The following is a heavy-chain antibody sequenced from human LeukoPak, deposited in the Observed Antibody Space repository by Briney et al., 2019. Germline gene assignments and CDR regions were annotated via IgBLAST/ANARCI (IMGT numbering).Heavy chain of an antibody. V-gene: IGHV3-64D*06. Sequence: GGSLKLSCAASGFTFSSYAMHWVRQAPGKGLEYVSAISSNGGSTYYADSVKGRFTISRDNSKNTLYLQMSSLRAEDTAVYYCVKGGRGYSYGLDYWGQGTLVTVSS. CDR3: VKGGRGYSYGLDY. J-gene: IGHJ4*02. D-gene: IGHD5-18*01. CDR1: GFTFSSYA. CDR2: ISSNGGST.